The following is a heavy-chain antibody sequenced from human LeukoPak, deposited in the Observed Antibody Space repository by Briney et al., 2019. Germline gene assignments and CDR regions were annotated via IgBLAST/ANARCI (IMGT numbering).Heavy chain of an antibody. D-gene: IGHD3-3*01. CDR2: INPNSGGT. V-gene: IGHV1-2*06. CDR1: GYTFTGYY. CDR3: ARDTQILRFLEWLSEDYYYYYMDV. J-gene: IGHJ6*03. Sequence: ASVKVSCKASGYTFTGYYMHWVRQAPGQGLEWMGRINPNSGGTNYAQKFQGRVTMTRDTSISTAYMELSRLRSDETAVYYCARDTQILRFLEWLSEDYYYYYMDVWGKGTTVTVSS.